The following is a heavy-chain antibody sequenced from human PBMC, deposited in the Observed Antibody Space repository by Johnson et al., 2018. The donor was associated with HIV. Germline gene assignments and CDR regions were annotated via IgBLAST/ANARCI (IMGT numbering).Heavy chain of an antibody. CDR3: AKAGGYDSSGINDAFDI. CDR1: GFTFSSYG. Sequence: QVQLVESGGGVVQPGRSLRLSCAASGFTFSSYGMHWVRQAPGKGLEWVAVISYDGSTKYYADSVKGRFTISRDNSKNTLYLQMNSLRAEDTAVYYCAKAGGYDSSGINDAFDIWGQGTMVTVSS. J-gene: IGHJ3*02. D-gene: IGHD3-22*01. V-gene: IGHV3-30*18. CDR2: ISYDGSTK.